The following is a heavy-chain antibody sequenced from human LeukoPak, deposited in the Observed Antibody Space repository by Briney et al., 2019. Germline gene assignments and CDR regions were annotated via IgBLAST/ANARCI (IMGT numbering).Heavy chain of an antibody. D-gene: IGHD3-16*01. CDR1: GGSISSYY. J-gene: IGHJ4*02. V-gene: IGHV4-59*01. CDR3: ARATRAFGGVNDY. Sequence: SETLSLTCTVSGGSISSYYWSWIRQPPGKGLEWIGYIYYSGSTNYNPSLKSRVTISVDTSKNQFSLKLSSVTAADTAVYYCARATRAFGGVNDYWGQGTLVTVSS. CDR2: IYYSGST.